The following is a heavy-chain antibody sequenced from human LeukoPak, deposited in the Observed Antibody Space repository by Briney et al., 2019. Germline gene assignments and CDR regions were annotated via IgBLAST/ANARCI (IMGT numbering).Heavy chain of an antibody. Sequence: GRSLRLSCAASGFTFSSYGMHWVRQAPGKGLEWMAVISYDGSNKYYADSVEGRFTISRDNSKNTLYLQMNSLRAEDTAVYYCAKGLDTAMVTYWGQGTLVTVSS. CDR3: AKGLDTAMVTY. V-gene: IGHV3-30*18. D-gene: IGHD5-18*01. CDR1: GFTFSSYG. J-gene: IGHJ4*02. CDR2: ISYDGSNK.